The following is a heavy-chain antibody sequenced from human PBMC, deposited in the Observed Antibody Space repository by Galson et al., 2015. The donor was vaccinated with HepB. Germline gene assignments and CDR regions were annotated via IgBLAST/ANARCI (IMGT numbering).Heavy chain of an antibody. CDR3: ARGGLTMIVVGLFDY. CDR1: GYTFTSYY. D-gene: IGHD3-22*01. J-gene: IGHJ4*02. Sequence: SCKASGYTFTSYYMHWVRQAPGQGLEWMGIINPSGGSTSYAQKLQGRVTMTRDTSTSTVYMELSSLRSEDTAVYYCARGGLTMIVVGLFDYWGQGTLVTVSS. CDR2: INPSGGST. V-gene: IGHV1-46*04.